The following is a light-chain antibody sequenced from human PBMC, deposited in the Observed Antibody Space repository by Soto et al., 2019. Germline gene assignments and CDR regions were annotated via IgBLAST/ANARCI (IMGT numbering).Light chain of an antibody. V-gene: IGKV1-27*01. CDR3: QKYNSAPRT. J-gene: IGKJ3*01. CDR1: QGISNY. CDR2: AAF. Sequence: DIQMTQSPSSLSASVGDRVTITCRARQGISNYLAWYQQKPGKVPKLLIYAAFILQSGVPSRFSGSGSGTDFTLTISSLQPEDVATYYCQKYNSAPRTFGPGTKVDIK.